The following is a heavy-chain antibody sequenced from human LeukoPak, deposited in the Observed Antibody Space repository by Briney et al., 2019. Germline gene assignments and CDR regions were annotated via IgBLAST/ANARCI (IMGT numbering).Heavy chain of an antibody. CDR2: IETNGVKT. CDR1: GFPFTNYA. D-gene: IGHD1-26*01. V-gene: IGHV3-23*01. J-gene: IGHJ4*02. CDR3: ARYSGSYYYPPAWDL. Sequence: GGSLRLSCAASGFPFTNYAMSWVRQAPGKGLEWVSSIETNGVKTYYADSVKGRFTISRDNSKNTLYLQMDSLRADDTAVYYCARYSGSYYYPPAWDLWGQGTLVTVSS.